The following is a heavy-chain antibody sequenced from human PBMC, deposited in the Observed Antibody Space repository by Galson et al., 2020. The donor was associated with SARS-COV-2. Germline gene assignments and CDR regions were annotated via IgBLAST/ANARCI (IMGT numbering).Heavy chain of an antibody. CDR3: ARGTVQVVPAATNYYYYYYMDV. J-gene: IGHJ6*03. CDR1: GFTFSSYD. V-gene: IGHV3-13*01. CDR2: IGTAGDT. Sequence: GDSLKISCAASGFTFSSYDMHWVRQATGKGLEWVSAIGTAGDTYYPGSVKGRFTISRENAKNSLYLQMNSLRAGDTAVYYCARGTVQVVPAATNYYYYYYMDVWGKGTTVTVSS. D-gene: IGHD2-2*01.